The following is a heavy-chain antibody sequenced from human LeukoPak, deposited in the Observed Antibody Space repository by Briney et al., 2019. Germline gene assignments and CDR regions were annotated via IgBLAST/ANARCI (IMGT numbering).Heavy chain of an antibody. J-gene: IGHJ4*02. CDR3: ATYTIAAAGRISDY. D-gene: IGHD6-13*01. Sequence: GGSLRLSCAASGFTVSSNYMSWVRQAPGKGLEWVSVVYSGGSTYYADSVKGRFTISRDNSKNTLYLQMNSLGAEDTAVYYCATYTIAAAGRISDYWGQGTLVTVSS. CDR1: GFTVSSNY. CDR2: VYSGGST. V-gene: IGHV3-66*01.